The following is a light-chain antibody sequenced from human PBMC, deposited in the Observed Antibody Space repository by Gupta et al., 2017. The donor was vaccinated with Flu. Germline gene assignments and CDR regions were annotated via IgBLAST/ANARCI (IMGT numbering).Light chain of an antibody. V-gene: IGKV1-39*01. CDR2: VAS. CDR3: PQSYTTPLT. Sequence: SAQCPLVGDRVTITCRTSQTISNYLNWYQQKPGKAPNLLIYVASTLRSGVPSRFSGSGSGTDFTLKISSLQPEVFATYYCPQSYTTPLTFGAGTKVEMK. J-gene: IGKJ4*01. CDR1: QTISNY.